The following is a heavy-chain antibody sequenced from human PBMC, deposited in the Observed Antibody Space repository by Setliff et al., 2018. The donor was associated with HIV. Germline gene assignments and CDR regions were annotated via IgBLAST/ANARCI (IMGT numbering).Heavy chain of an antibody. CDR3: VKDGQQWRFDP. CDR2: ISGTGGST. CDR1: GFSFSNYA. D-gene: IGHD6-19*01. J-gene: IGHJ5*02. V-gene: IGHV3-23*01. Sequence: SGGSLRLSCTGSGFSFSNYAMTWVRQTAGKGLEWVSSISGTGGSTYYADSVKGRFTISRDNPKNTVYLQMNSLRTEDTALYYCVKDGQQWRFDPWGQGTLVTVPQ.